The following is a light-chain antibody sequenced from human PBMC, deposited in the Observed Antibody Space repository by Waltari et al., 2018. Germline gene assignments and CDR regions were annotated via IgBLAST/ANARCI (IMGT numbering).Light chain of an antibody. CDR3: QQCYHLPS. Sequence: DIVMTQSPDPVAASRGVRATVHCRSSQNILSSSDNKNYLVWYQQKPGQPPKLLISWASTRESGVPDRFSGSGSGTDFTLTISSLQAEDVAVYYCQQCYHLPSFGGGTRVEIK. CDR2: WAS. CDR1: QNILSSSDNKNY. J-gene: IGKJ4*01. V-gene: IGKV4-1*01.